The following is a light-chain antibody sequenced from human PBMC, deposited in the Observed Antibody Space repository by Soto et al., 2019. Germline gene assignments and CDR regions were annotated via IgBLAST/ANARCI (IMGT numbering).Light chain of an antibody. V-gene: IGKV1-39*01. CDR3: QQYNTYST. J-gene: IGKJ5*01. CDR2: GVS. CDR1: QSISSS. Sequence: DTQMTQCPSSLSSTVGERVTITCRASQSISSSLNWYQQKSGKAPNLLIYGVSRLQGGVPSRFSGSGSGTEFTLTISSLQPDDFATYYCQQYNTYSTFGQGTRLEI.